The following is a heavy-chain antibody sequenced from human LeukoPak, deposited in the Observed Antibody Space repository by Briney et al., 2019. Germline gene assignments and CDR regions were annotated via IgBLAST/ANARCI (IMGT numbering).Heavy chain of an antibody. CDR2: VSNDGNIQ. V-gene: IGHV3-30-3*01. J-gene: IGHJ3*01. Sequence: GRSLRLSCAASGFTFTYYAMHWVRQVPGMGLHWVAVVSNDGNIQDYTDSVKGRFIISRDDSKNTVYLQMNSLTVDDTAMYYCARGPDPVVRGPRRAFDLWGQGTMVTVSS. CDR1: GFTFTYYA. CDR3: ARGPDPVVRGPRRAFDL. D-gene: IGHD3-10*01.